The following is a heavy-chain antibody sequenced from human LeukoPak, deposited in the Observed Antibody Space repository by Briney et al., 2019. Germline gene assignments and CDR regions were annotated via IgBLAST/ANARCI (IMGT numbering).Heavy chain of an antibody. J-gene: IGHJ4*02. Sequence: PGWSLRLSCAASGFTFSTYGMHWVRQAPGKGLEWVAVIWYDGSNKYYADSVKGRFTISRDNSKNTLYLQMNSLRAEDTAVYYCAKAPSGTPYQFDYWGQGTLVTVSS. CDR1: GFTFSTYG. CDR2: IWYDGSNK. V-gene: IGHV3-33*06. CDR3: AKAPSGTPYQFDY. D-gene: IGHD3-10*01.